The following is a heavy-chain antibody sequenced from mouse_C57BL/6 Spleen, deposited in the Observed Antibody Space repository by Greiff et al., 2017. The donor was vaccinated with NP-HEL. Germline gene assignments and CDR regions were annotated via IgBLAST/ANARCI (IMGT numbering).Heavy chain of an antibody. V-gene: IGHV1-74*01. CDR2: IHPSDSDT. J-gene: IGHJ2*01. CDR1: GYTFTSYW. D-gene: IGHD1-1*01. Sequence: QVQLQQPGAELVKPGASVKVSCKASGYTFTSYWMHWVKQRPGQGLEWIGRIHPSDSDTNYNRKFKGKATLTVDKSSSTAYMQLSSLTSEDAAVYYGALTTVVPYYFDYWGKGTTLTVSS. CDR3: ALTTVVPYYFDY.